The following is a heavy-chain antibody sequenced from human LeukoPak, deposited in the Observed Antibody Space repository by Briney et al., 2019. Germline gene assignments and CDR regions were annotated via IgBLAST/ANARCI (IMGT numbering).Heavy chain of an antibody. CDR1: GGSFSGYY. Sequence: SETLSLTCAVYGGSFSGYYWNWIRPPPGKGLEWIGEINHSGSTKYNPSLKSRVTLSVDTSKNQFSLNLSSVTAADTAVYYCARNYGGNGLLTSFDYWGQGTLVTVSS. D-gene: IGHD4-23*01. CDR2: INHSGST. CDR3: ARNYGGNGLLTSFDY. V-gene: IGHV4-34*01. J-gene: IGHJ4*02.